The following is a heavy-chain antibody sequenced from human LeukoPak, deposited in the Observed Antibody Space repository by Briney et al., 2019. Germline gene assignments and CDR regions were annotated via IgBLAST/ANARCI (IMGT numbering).Heavy chain of an antibody. Sequence: VQPGGSLRLSCAASGFTFSSYWMSWVRQAPGEGLEWVANIKQDGSEKSYVDSVKGRFTISRDNTKNSVYLQMNSLRAEDTAVYYCARAPTAYGSGTYSGYYWGQGTLVTVSS. J-gene: IGHJ4*02. CDR1: GFTFSSYW. D-gene: IGHD3-10*01. V-gene: IGHV3-7*01. CDR3: ARAPTAYGSGTYSGYY. CDR2: IKQDGSEK.